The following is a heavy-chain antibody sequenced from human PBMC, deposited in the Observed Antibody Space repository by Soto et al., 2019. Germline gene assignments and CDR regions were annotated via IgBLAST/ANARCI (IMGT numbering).Heavy chain of an antibody. Sequence: QVQLVESGGGVVQPGRSLRLSCAASGFTFSSYGMHWVRQAPGKGLEWVAVISYDGSNKYYADSVKGRFTISRDNTKNTRYLQMNSLRAEDTAVYYCAKDVSGWLRRLIDYWGQGTLVTVSS. V-gene: IGHV3-30*18. CDR3: AKDVSGWLRRLIDY. J-gene: IGHJ4*02. CDR2: ISYDGSNK. D-gene: IGHD6-19*01. CDR1: GFTFSSYG.